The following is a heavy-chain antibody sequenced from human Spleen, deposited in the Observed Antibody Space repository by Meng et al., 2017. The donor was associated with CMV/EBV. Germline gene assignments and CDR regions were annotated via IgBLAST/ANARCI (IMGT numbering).Heavy chain of an antibody. CDR3: ARGVGVAGGDNWFDP. CDR1: GGSISSSSYY. V-gene: IGHV4-39*07. CDR2: IYYSGST. J-gene: IGHJ5*02. D-gene: IGHD6-19*01. Sequence: QLQLQEPGPGLVKPSETLSLTCTVSGGSISSSSYYWGWIRQPPGKGLEWIGSIYYSGSTYYNPSLKSRVTISVDTSKNQFSLKLSSVTAADTAVYYCARGVGVAGGDNWFDPWGQGTLVTVSS.